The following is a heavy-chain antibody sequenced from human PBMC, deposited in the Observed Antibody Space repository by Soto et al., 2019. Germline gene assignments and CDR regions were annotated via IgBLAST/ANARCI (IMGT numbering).Heavy chain of an antibody. CDR2: IYHSGST. CDR3: ARARNGVDY. V-gene: IGHV4-30-2*01. J-gene: IGHJ4*02. Sequence: SETLSLTCAVSGGSVSSGGYSWSWIRQPPGKGLEWIGYIYHSGSTYYNPSLKSRVTISVDRSKNQFSLKLSSVTAADTAVYYCARARNGVDYWGQGTLVTVSS. D-gene: IGHD3-10*01. CDR1: GGSVSSGGYS.